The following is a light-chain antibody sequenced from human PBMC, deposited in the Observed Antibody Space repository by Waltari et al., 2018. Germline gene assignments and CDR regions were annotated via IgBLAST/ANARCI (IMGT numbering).Light chain of an antibody. Sequence: QSVLTQPPSVSGAPGQRVTIHCTGTSSNIGAAYEPHWYQHLPGPAPKLLIFANSNRPSGVPDRFSGSKSGTSASLAITGLQAEDEADYYCQSFDSSLGGYVFGTGTKVTVL. J-gene: IGLJ1*01. CDR1: SSNIGAAYE. CDR2: ANS. CDR3: QSFDSSLGGYV. V-gene: IGLV1-40*01.